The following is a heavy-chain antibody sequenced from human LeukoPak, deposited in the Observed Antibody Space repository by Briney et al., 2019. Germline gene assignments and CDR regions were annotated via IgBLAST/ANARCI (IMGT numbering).Heavy chain of an antibody. J-gene: IGHJ3*02. Sequence: GGSLRLSCEASGFTFNNFGMSWVRQAPGKGLEWVSSISGSGGSTQYADSVQGRFAISRDNSKNTLYLQMNSLRVEDTAVYFCARDPNGDYIGTFDMWGRGTMVSVSS. CDR1: GFTFNNFG. D-gene: IGHD4-17*01. CDR2: ISGSGGST. V-gene: IGHV3-23*01. CDR3: ARDPNGDYIGTFDM.